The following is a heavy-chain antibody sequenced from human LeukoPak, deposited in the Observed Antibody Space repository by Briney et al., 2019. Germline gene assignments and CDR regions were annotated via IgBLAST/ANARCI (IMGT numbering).Heavy chain of an antibody. CDR1: GYSFTNFW. V-gene: IGHV5-51*01. J-gene: IGHJ4*02. Sequence: ESLKISCKGSGYSFTNFWIGWVRQMPGKGLEWMGIIYPGNSDTRYNPSFQGQVTISADKSISTAYLQWSSLKASDTAMYYCARGNYGSGSYYNVAFDFWGQGTLVTVSS. D-gene: IGHD3-10*01. CDR2: IYPGNSDT. CDR3: ARGNYGSGSYYNVAFDF.